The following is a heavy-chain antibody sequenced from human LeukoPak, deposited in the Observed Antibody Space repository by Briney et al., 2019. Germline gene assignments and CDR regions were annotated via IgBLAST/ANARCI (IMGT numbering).Heavy chain of an antibody. CDR3: AKEPLTQLWLAYFDY. D-gene: IGHD5-18*01. Sequence: GGSLRLSCAASGFTFSSYAMSWVRQAPGKGLEWVSAISGSGGSAYYADSVKGRFTIPRDNSKNTLYLQMNSLRAEDTAVYYCAKEPLTQLWLAYFDYWGQGTLVTVSS. V-gene: IGHV3-23*01. J-gene: IGHJ4*02. CDR2: ISGSGGSA. CDR1: GFTFSSYA.